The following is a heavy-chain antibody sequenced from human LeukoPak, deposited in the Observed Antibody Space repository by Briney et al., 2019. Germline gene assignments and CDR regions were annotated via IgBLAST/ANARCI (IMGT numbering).Heavy chain of an antibody. CDR1: GFTFSSYS. Sequence: GGSLRLSCAASGFTFSSYSMNWVRQAPGKGLEWVSYISSSSSTIYYADSVKGRFTISRDNAKSSLYLQMNSLRAEDTAVYYCAREREYCSSTSCHELDYWGQGTLVTVSS. D-gene: IGHD2-2*01. CDR3: AREREYCSSTSCHELDY. V-gene: IGHV3-48*04. J-gene: IGHJ4*02. CDR2: ISSSSSTI.